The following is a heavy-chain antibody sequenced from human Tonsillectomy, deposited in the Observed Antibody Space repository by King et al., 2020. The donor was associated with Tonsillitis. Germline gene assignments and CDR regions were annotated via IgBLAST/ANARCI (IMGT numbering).Heavy chain of an antibody. CDR1: GFTFSSYV. CDR3: AREGKTDTFDI. J-gene: IGHJ3*02. V-gene: IGHV3-30-3*01. Sequence: QLVQSGGGVVQPGRSLRLSCAVSGFTFSSYVMHWVRQAPGKGLDWVAVISYDGTNKYYADSVKGRFTLSRDNSKNTTLYLRMNSLRAEDTAVYYCAREGKTDTFDIWGQGTMVIVSS. CDR2: ISYDGTNK. D-gene: IGHD4-23*01.